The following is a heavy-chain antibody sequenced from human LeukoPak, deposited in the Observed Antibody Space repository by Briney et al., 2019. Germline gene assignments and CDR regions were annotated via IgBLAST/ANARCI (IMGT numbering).Heavy chain of an antibody. V-gene: IGHV3-21*01. CDR3: ARASGDIVETATMGSY. CDR1: GFTFSSYS. CDR2: ISSSSSSI. J-gene: IGHJ4*02. D-gene: IGHD5-18*01. Sequence: GGSLILSCAASGFTFSSYSMNWARQAPGKGLEWVSSISSSSSSIYYADSVKGRFTISRDNAKNSLYLQMNSLRAEDTAVYYCARASGDIVETATMGSYWGQGTLVTVSS.